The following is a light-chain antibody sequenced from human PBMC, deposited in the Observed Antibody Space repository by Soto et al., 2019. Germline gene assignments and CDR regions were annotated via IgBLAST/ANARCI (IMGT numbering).Light chain of an antibody. CDR1: QSVSSSY. Sequence: EIVLTQSPGTLSLSPGEKATLSCRASQSVSSSYLALYQQKPGQAPRLLIYGASSRATGIPDRFSGSGSGTDFTLTISRLEPEDFAVYYCHQYGSSLGSFGQGTKLEIK. CDR2: GAS. J-gene: IGKJ2*04. V-gene: IGKV3-20*01. CDR3: HQYGSSLGS.